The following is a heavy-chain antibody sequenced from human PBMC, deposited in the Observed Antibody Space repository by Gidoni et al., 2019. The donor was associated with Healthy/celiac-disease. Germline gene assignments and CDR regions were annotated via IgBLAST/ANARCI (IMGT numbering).Heavy chain of an antibody. CDR1: GFTFSSYG. Sequence: QVQLVESGGGVVQPGRSLRLSCAASGFTFSSYGMHWVRQAPGKGLEWVAVISYDGSNKYYADSVKGRFTISRDNSKNTLYLQMNSLRAEDTAVYYCARDLSAPIAARIGDAFDIWGQGTMVTVSS. J-gene: IGHJ3*02. D-gene: IGHD6-6*01. CDR3: ARDLSAPIAARIGDAFDI. CDR2: ISYDGSNK. V-gene: IGHV3-30*03.